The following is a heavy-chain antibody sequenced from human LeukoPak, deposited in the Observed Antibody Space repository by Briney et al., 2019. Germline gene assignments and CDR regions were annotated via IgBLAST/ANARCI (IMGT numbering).Heavy chain of an antibody. CDR2: IYYSGST. D-gene: IGHD3-22*01. J-gene: IGHJ3*02. CDR1: GGSISSGGYY. Sequence: SETLSLTCTVSGGSISSGGYYWSWIRQHPGKGLEWIGYIYYSGSTYYNPSLKSRVTISVDTSKNQFSLKLSSVTAADTAVYYCARVLPYYYDSSGYYYRHAFDIWGQGTMVTVS. V-gene: IGHV4-31*03. CDR3: ARVLPYYYDSSGYYYRHAFDI.